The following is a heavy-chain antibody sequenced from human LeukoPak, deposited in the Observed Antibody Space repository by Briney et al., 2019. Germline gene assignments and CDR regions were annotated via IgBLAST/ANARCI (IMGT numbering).Heavy chain of an antibody. CDR1: GYTFTSYD. J-gene: IGHJ4*02. CDR2: MNPNSGNT. Sequence: ASVKVSCKASGYTFTSYDINWVRQATGQGLEWMGWMNPNSGNTGYAQKFQGRVTMTRNTSISTAYMELSSLRSEDTAVYYCARGEERRDGYTKGIWGQGTLVTVSS. D-gene: IGHD5-24*01. CDR3: ARGEERRDGYTKGI. V-gene: IGHV1-8*01.